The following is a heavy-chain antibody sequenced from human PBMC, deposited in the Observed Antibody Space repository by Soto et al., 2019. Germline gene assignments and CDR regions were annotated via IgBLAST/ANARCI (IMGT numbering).Heavy chain of an antibody. CDR3: AHSPWGAAPDY. Sequence: QITLKESGPTLVKPTQTLTLTCTVSGFSVSARGVGVGWIRQPPGQALEWLAVIYWNDDKLYSPSLQSRLSITKDTPKIQVVLTMTNMDPVDTATYYCAHSPWGAAPDYWGQGTLVTVSS. CDR1: GFSVSARGVG. CDR2: IYWNDDK. V-gene: IGHV2-5*01. D-gene: IGHD3-16*01. J-gene: IGHJ4*02.